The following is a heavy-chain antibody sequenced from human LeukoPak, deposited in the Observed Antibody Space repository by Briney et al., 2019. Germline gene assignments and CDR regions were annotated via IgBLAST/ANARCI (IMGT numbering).Heavy chain of an antibody. V-gene: IGHV4-61*01. CDR1: GGSISSGSYY. CDR2: IYYSGST. D-gene: IGHD3-22*01. J-gene: IGHJ4*02. CDR3: ARVGYSSGYYYYFDY. Sequence: KASQTLSLTCTVSGGSISSGSYYWSWIRQPPGKGLEWIGYIYYSGSTNYNPSLKSRVTISVDTSKNQFSLKLSSVTAADTAVYYCARVGYSSGYYYYFDYWGQGTLVTVSS.